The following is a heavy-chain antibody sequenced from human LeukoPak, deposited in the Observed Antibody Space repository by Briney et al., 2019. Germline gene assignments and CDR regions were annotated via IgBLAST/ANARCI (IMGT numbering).Heavy chain of an antibody. CDR1: GFTFSDYY. J-gene: IGHJ4*02. CDR3: ARDRGDATKPFDY. CDR2: ISSSSSYT. V-gene: IGHV3-11*05. Sequence: GGSLRLSCAASGFTFSDYYMSWIRQALGKGLEWVSYISSSSSYTNYADSVKGRFTISRDNAKNSLYLQMNSLRAEDTAVYYCARDRGDATKPFDYWGQGTLVTVSS. D-gene: IGHD4-17*01.